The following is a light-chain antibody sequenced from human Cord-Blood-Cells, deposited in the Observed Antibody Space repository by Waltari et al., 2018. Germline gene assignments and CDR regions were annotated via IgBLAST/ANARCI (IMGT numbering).Light chain of an antibody. Sequence: DIQMTQSPSSLSASVGDRVTITCQASQDISNYLNWYQQQPGKAPKLLIHAASNLETGVPSRFSGSGSGTDFTITISSLQPEDIATYYCQQYDNLPYTFGQGTKLEIK. CDR2: AAS. CDR1: QDISNY. V-gene: IGKV1-33*01. CDR3: QQYDNLPYT. J-gene: IGKJ2*01.